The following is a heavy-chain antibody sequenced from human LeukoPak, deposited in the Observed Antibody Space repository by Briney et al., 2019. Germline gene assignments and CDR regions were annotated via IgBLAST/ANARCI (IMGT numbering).Heavy chain of an antibody. CDR2: INHSGST. CDR3: ARERARYVINDAFDI. Sequence: SETLSLTCTISGASIDSYYWSWIRQPAGKGLEWIGEINHSGSTNYNPSLKSRVTISVDTSKNQFSLKLSSVTAADTAVYYCARERARYVINDAFDIWGQGTMVTVSS. D-gene: IGHD3-16*01. J-gene: IGHJ3*02. V-gene: IGHV4-34*01. CDR1: GASIDSYY.